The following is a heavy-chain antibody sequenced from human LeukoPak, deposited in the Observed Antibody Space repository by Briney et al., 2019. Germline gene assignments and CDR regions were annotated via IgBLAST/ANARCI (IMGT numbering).Heavy chain of an antibody. CDR2: ISAYNGNT. J-gene: IGHJ4*02. CDR1: GYTLTSYG. Sequence: ASVKVSCKASGYTLTSYGISWVRQAPGQGLEWMGWISAYNGNTNYAQKLQGRVTMTTDTSTSTAYMELRSLRSDDTAVYYCAKGPLIEVAGTTWDYWGQGTLVTVSS. V-gene: IGHV1-18*01. CDR3: AKGPLIEVAGTTWDY. D-gene: IGHD6-19*01.